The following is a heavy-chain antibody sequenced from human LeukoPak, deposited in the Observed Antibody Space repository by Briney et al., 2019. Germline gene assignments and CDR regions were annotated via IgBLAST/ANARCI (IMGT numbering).Heavy chain of an antibody. V-gene: IGHV3-20*04. CDR2: INWNGGST. D-gene: IGHD3-10*01. CDR3: AKARDVDYYGSGSYYPFDY. Sequence: PGGSLRLSCAASGFTFDDYGMSWVRQAPGKGLEWVSGINWNGGSTGYADSVKGRFTISRDNSKNTLYLQMNSLRAEDTAVYYCAKARDVDYYGSGSYYPFDYWGQGTLVTVSS. J-gene: IGHJ4*02. CDR1: GFTFDDYG.